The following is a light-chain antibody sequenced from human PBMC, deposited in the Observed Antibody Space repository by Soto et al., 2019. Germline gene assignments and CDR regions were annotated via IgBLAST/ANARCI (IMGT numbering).Light chain of an antibody. CDR1: QTVRNTY. J-gene: IGKJ4*01. V-gene: IGKV3-20*01. CDR2: DAS. CDR3: QQYQSLT. Sequence: VLTRSQGNISLSQWARATSYCRASQTVRNTYLAWYQQKPGQAPRLLIYDASSRATGIPDRFSGGGSGTDFTLTISRLEPEDFAVYYCQQYQSLTFGGGTKVDIK.